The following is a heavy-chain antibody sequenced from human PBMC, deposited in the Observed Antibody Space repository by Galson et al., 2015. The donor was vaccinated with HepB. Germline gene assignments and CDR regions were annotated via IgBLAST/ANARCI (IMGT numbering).Heavy chain of an antibody. CDR3: ARNLTDIDDYSREAFDV. Sequence: QSGAEVKKPGESLKISCTGSGYIFTNYWIGWVRQMPGKGLEWMGIFYPGDSDARYSPSFQGQVTFSVDKSINTAYLQWNTLKASDTAMYYCARNLTDIDDYSREAFDVWGQGTMVTVSS. D-gene: IGHD4-11*01. J-gene: IGHJ3*01. CDR1: GYIFTNYW. V-gene: IGHV5-51*01. CDR2: FYPGDSDA.